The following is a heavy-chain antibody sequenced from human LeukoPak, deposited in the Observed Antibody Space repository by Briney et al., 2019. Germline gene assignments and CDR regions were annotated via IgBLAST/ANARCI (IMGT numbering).Heavy chain of an antibody. V-gene: IGHV4-59*01. CDR1: GGSISSYC. CDR2: IYYSGST. D-gene: IGHD1-1*01. J-gene: IGHJ6*03. CDR3: AKAGQKERPPPLIGYYYMDV. Sequence: SETLSLTCAVSGGSISSYCWSWIRQPPGKGLELIGYIYYSGSTNYNPSLKSRVTISVATSKNQFSLKLSSVTVADTSVDYSAKAGQKERPPPLIGYYYMDVWGKGTTVTVSS.